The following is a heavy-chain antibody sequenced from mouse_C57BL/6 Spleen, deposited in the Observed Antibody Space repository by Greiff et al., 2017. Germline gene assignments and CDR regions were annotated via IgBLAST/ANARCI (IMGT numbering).Heavy chain of an antibody. Sequence: VQLQESGPGLVQPSQSLSITCTVSGFSLTSYGVHWVRQSPGTGLEWLGVIWSGGSTDYNAAFISRLSISKDNSKSQVFFKMNSLQADDTAIYYCAREGLPFDYWGQGTTLTVSS. D-gene: IGHD3-1*01. J-gene: IGHJ2*01. CDR2: IWSGGST. V-gene: IGHV2-2*01. CDR1: GFSLTSYG. CDR3: AREGLPFDY.